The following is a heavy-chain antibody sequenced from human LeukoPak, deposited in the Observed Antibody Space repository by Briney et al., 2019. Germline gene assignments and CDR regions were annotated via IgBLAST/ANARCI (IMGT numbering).Heavy chain of an antibody. CDR1: GFIFNNYG. V-gene: IGHV3-23*01. Sequence: GGSLRLSCAASGFIFNNYGLIWVRQAPGKGLEWVSAISNDGGGTQYADFVEGRFTISRDNTKNTLFLQMSSLRAEDTALYYCAKGSSGYFADLWGQGTLVTVSS. D-gene: IGHD3-22*01. CDR3: AKGSSGYFADL. J-gene: IGHJ5*02. CDR2: ISNDGGGT.